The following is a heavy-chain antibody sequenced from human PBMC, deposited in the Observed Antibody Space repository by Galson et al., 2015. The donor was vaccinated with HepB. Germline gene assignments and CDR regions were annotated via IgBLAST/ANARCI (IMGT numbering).Heavy chain of an antibody. CDR3: ARTIAAAGIDY. V-gene: IGHV1-46*01. CDR1: GSTFTSYY. D-gene: IGHD6-13*01. J-gene: IGHJ4*02. Sequence: SVTVSCKASGSTFTSYYMHWVRQAPGQGLEWMGIINPSGGSTSYAQKFQGRVTMTRDTSTSTVYMELSSLRSEDTAVYYCARTIAAAGIDYWGQGTLVTVSS. CDR2: INPSGGST.